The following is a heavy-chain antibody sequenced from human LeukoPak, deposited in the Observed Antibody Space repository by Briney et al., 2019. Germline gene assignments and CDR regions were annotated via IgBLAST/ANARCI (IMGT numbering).Heavy chain of an antibody. CDR3: ARGSGYCSSTSCYGRSSDFDY. V-gene: IGHV4-34*01. CDR2: INHSGST. Sequence: SETLSLTCAVYGGSFSGYYWSWIRQPPGKGLEWIGEINHSGSTNYNPSLKSRVTISVDTSKNQFSLKLSSVTAADTAVYYCARGSGYCSSTSCYGRSSDFDYWGQGTLVTVSS. J-gene: IGHJ4*02. CDR1: GGSFSGYY. D-gene: IGHD2-2*03.